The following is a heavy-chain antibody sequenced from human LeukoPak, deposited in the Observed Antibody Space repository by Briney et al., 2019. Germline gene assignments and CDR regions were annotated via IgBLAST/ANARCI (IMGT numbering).Heavy chain of an antibody. CDR3: ARDLFSNYDSRDLVSGSGVNH. V-gene: IGHV1-18*01. CDR1: GYTFTSYD. J-gene: IGHJ4*02. CDR2: ISAYNGNT. Sequence: ASVKVSCKASGYTFTSYDINWVRQAPGQGLEWMGWISAYNGNTNYAQKLQGRVTMTTDTSTSTAYMELRSLRSDDTAVYYCARDLFSNYDSRDLVSGSGVNHWGQGTLVTVSS. D-gene: IGHD4-11*01.